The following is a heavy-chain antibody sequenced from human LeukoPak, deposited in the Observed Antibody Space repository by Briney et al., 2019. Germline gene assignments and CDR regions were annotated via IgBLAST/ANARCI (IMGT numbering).Heavy chain of an antibody. CDR2: INSDGSWT. Sequence: GGSLRLSCAASGLYWMHWVRHAPGQGLVWVSHINSDGSWTSYADSVKGRFTISKDNAKNTVYLQMSNLRVEDTAVYYCVSFYETYWGRGTLVTVSS. CDR3: VSFYETY. V-gene: IGHV3-74*01. J-gene: IGHJ4*02. CDR1: GLYW. D-gene: IGHD2/OR15-2a*01.